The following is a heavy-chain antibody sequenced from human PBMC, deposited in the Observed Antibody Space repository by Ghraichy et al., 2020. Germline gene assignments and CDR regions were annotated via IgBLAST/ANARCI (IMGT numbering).Heavy chain of an antibody. Sequence: ASVKVSCKASGYTFTGYYIHWVRQAPGQGLEWMGWINPNSGVTKYAQMCEGRVTMTRDTSISTAYIELSSLRSDDTAVYFCARVPNTGAFDYWGQGTLVTVSS. CDR3: ARVPNTGAFDY. CDR1: GYTFTGYY. CDR2: INPNSGVT. D-gene: IGHD1-14*01. V-gene: IGHV1-2*02. J-gene: IGHJ4*02.